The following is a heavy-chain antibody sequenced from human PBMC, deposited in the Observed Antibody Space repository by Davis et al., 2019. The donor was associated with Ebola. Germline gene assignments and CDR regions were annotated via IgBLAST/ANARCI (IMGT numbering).Heavy chain of an antibody. CDR3: ARDGPDYYGLDV. Sequence: KVSCKASGYTFTHYYIHWVRQAPGQGLEWVGVINPSGGSTSYAQKFQGRVTMTRDTSTSTVYMELRSLRSEDTAEYYCARDGPDYYGLDVWGQGTTVTVSS. V-gene: IGHV1-46*01. J-gene: IGHJ6*02. CDR2: INPSGGST. CDR1: GYTFTHYY.